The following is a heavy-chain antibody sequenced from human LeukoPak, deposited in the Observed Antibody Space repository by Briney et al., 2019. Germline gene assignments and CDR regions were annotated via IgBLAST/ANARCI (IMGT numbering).Heavy chain of an antibody. CDR3: ARDTWMGNYDFWSGLCDY. Sequence: GGSLRLSCAASGFTFSYYSVTWVRQAPGKGLEWVSAIMSSGTYTYYADSVKGRFTISRDNSKNTLYLQMNSLRAEDTAVYYCARDTWMGNYDFWSGLCDYWGQGTLVTVSS. D-gene: IGHD3-3*01. CDR1: GFTFSYYS. V-gene: IGHV3-21*01. J-gene: IGHJ4*02. CDR2: IMSSGTYT.